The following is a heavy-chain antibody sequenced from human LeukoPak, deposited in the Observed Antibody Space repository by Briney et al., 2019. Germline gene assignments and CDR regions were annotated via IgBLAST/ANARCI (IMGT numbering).Heavy chain of an antibody. D-gene: IGHD3-10*01. V-gene: IGHV3-48*02. CDR2: ISDSSSLT. CDR3: AKVIRGGYGMDV. J-gene: IGHJ6*02. CDR1: GFTFSSFG. Sequence: GGSLKLSCEASGFTFSSFGMNWVRQAPGEGLEWVSYISDSSSLTYYADSVKGRFTISRDNAKNSLSLQLNSLRDEDTAVYFCAKVIRGGYGMDVWGQGTTVTVSS.